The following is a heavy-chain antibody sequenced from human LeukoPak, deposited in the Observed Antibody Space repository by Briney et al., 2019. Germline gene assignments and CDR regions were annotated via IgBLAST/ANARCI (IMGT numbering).Heavy chain of an antibody. D-gene: IGHD3-3*01. J-gene: IGHJ4*02. CDR3: AKDWADFWSGYFLSDY. CDR1: GFTFNNYA. Sequence: GGSLRLSCVASGFTFNNYAMNWVRQAPGEGLEWVSSISGNDGRTYYAGSVKGRFTISRDNSKKTVYLRMNSLRAEDTAVYYCAKDWADFWSGYFLSDYWGRGTLVTVSS. CDR2: ISGNDGRT. V-gene: IGHV3-23*01.